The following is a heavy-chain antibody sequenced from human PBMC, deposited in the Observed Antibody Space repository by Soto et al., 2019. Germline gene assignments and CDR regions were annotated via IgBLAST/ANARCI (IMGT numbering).Heavy chain of an antibody. CDR2: ISNSGGST. D-gene: IGHD5-12*01. CDR3: AKVKVAPYYFDY. Sequence: GGSLRLSCAASGFTFSSYAMSWVRQAPGKGLEWVSGISNSGGSTYYADSVKGRFTISRDNSKNTLYLQMNSLRAEDTALYYCAKVKVAPYYFDYWGQGTLVTVSS. CDR1: GFTFSSYA. J-gene: IGHJ4*02. V-gene: IGHV3-23*01.